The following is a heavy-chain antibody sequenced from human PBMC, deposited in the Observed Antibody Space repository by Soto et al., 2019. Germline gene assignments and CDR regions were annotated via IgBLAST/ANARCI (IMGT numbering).Heavy chain of an antibody. CDR1: GGSISSYY. V-gene: IGHV4-59*01. J-gene: IGHJ4*02. Sequence: SETLSLTCTVSGGSISSYYWSWIRQPPGKGLEWIGYIYYSGSTNYNPSLKSRVTISVDTSKNQFSLKLSSVTAADTAVYYCARAPDSSYDSSGYFDYWGQGTLVTVSS. D-gene: IGHD3-22*01. CDR3: ARAPDSSYDSSGYFDY. CDR2: IYYSGST.